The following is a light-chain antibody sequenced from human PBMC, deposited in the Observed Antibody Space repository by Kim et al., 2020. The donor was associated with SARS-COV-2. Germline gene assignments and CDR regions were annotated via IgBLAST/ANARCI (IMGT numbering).Light chain of an antibody. J-gene: IGLJ3*02. V-gene: IGLV3-1*01. CDR1: KLGDKY. CDR2: QDS. CDR3: EAWDRSAAWV. Sequence: VSPGQTASITCAGDKLGDKYACWYQQKPGQSPVLVIYQDSKRPSGIPERFSGSNSGNAATLTISGTRAMDEADYYCEAWDRSAAWVFGGGTQLTDL.